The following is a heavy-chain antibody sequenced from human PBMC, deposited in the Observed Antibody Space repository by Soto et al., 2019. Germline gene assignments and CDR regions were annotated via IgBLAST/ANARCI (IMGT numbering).Heavy chain of an antibody. D-gene: IGHD2-15*01. V-gene: IGHV3-64*01. CDR3: AREPDCSGGSCYSVGGFDY. Sequence: EVQLVESGGGLVQPGGSLRLSCAASGFTFSSYAMHWVRQAPGKGLEYVSAISSNGGSTYYANSVKGRFTISRDNSKNTLYLQMGSLRAEDMAVYYCAREPDCSGGSCYSVGGFDYWGQGTLVTVSS. CDR1: GFTFSSYA. J-gene: IGHJ4*02. CDR2: ISSNGGST.